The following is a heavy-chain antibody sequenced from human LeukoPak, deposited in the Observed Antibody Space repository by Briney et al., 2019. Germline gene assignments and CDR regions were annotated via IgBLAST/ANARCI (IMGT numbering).Heavy chain of an antibody. J-gene: IGHJ4*02. CDR1: GFTFDDYG. Sequence: PGGSLRLSCAASGFTFDDYGMSWVRQAPGKGLEWVSGINWNGGSTGYADSVKGRFTISRDNAKNSLYLQMNSLRAEDTALYYCARDFGWKDIVVVVAASDWGQGTLVTVSS. CDR3: ARDFGWKDIVVVVAASD. D-gene: IGHD2-15*01. CDR2: INWNGGST. V-gene: IGHV3-20*04.